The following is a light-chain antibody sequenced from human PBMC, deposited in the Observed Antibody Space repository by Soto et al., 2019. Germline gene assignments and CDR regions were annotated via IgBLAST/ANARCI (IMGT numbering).Light chain of an antibody. CDR3: QQYGSSPPT. V-gene: IGKV3-20*01. CDR2: GAS. Sequence: EIVLTQSPGTLSLSPGERATLSCRASQSVSSSYLAWYQQKPGQAPRLLIYGASSRATGIPDRFSGSGSGTDFPITISRLEPEDFAVYYCQQYGSSPPTFGQGTKVEIK. CDR1: QSVSSSY. J-gene: IGKJ1*01.